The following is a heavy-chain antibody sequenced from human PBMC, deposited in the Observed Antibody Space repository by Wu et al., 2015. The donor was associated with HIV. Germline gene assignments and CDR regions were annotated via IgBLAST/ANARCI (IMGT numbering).Heavy chain of an antibody. Sequence: HLVQSGPELKKPGTSVKVSCKASGFIFSTSAIQWVRQVRGQRLEWIGWIDVGSGNTNSAQKFQNRVTIDWDTSATTAHMELSSLTSDDTGLYFCGAHYSEGIWWGVMDFWGQGTLITVSS. CDR1: GFIFSTSA. CDR2: IDVGSGNT. V-gene: IGHV1-58*02. J-gene: IGHJ4*02. CDR3: GAHYSEGIWWGVMDF. D-gene: IGHD3-16*01.